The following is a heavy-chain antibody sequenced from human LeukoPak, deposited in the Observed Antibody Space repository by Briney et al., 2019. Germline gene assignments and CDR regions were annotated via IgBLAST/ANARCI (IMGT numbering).Heavy chain of an antibody. D-gene: IGHD3-3*01. J-gene: IGHJ6*02. CDR3: AKRGHDFWSGYYNDYYYGMDV. CDR1: GFTFSSYA. Sequence: GGSLRLSCAASGFTFSSYAMSWVRQAPGKGLEWVSAISGSGGSTYYADSVKGRLTISRDNSKNTLYLQMNSLRAEDTAVYYCAKRGHDFWSGYYNDYYYGMDVWGQGTTVTVSS. V-gene: IGHV3-23*01. CDR2: ISGSGGST.